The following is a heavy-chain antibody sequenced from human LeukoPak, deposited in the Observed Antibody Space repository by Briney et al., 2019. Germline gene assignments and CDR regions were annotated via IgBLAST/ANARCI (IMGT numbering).Heavy chain of an antibody. J-gene: IGHJ6*02. CDR3: AKSCGSGRYYYYGMDV. V-gene: IGHV1-3*01. D-gene: IGHD3-10*01. CDR2: INAGNGNT. Sequence: GASVKVSCKASGYTFTSYAMHWVRQAPGQRLEWMGWINAGNGNTKYSQKFQGRVTITRDTSASTAYMELSSLRSEDTAVYYCAKSCGSGRYYYYGMDVWGQGTTVTVSS. CDR1: GYTFTSYA.